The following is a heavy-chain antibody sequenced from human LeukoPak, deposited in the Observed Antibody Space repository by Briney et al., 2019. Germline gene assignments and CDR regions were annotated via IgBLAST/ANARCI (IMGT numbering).Heavy chain of an antibody. Sequence: SETLSLTCTVSGGSISSYYWSWIRQPPGKGLEWIGYIYYSGSTNYNPSLKGRVTISVDTSKNQFSLKLSSVTAADTAAYYCARHYYDSSGYPEFDYWGQGTLVTVSS. CDR1: GGSISSYY. CDR3: ARHYYDSSGYPEFDY. D-gene: IGHD3-22*01. CDR2: IYYSGST. J-gene: IGHJ4*02. V-gene: IGHV4-59*08.